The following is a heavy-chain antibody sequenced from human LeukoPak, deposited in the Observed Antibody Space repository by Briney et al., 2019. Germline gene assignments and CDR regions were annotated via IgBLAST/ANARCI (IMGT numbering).Heavy chain of an antibody. J-gene: IGHJ4*02. CDR3: TKGYYDPFDC. Sequence: PSETLSLTCNVSGASINSYRWNWIRQPPGKGLEWIGYISYDGKTNYNPSIKRGLTLSVDRSKNQFYLDLISVTVADTARYYCTKGYYDPFDCWGQGTLVTVTS. CDR1: GASINSYR. D-gene: IGHD3-22*01. CDR2: ISYDGKT. V-gene: IGHV4-59*03.